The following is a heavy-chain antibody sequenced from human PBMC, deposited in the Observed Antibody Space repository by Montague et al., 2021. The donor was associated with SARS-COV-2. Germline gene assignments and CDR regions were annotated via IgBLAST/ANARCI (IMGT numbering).Heavy chain of an antibody. CDR3: ARDPRYSLSWSFDY. V-gene: IGHV6-1*01. J-gene: IGHJ4*02. CDR1: GDSVSSNTAA. D-gene: IGHD6-13*01. Sequence: CAISGDSVSSNTAACNWIRHSSSIGFEWLVRSYHMLKWYYDYAVSVKSRMTISPDTSKNQFSLQLSSVTPEDRAVDYCARDPRYSLSWSFDYWGQGTLVTVSS. CDR2: SYHMLKWYY.